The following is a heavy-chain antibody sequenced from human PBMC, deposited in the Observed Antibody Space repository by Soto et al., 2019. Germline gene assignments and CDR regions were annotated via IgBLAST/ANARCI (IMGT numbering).Heavy chain of an antibody. J-gene: IGHJ4*02. V-gene: IGHV3-7*01. Sequence: PGGSLRLSCVASGFPFSNYWMSWVRQAPEKGLEKVANIKQDENEKYYVESEKGLFTISRDNTKNSLYLQMNSLRAEDAAVYYCARDRGGLGYWGQGT. D-gene: IGHD3-16*01. CDR2: IKQDENEK. CDR3: ARDRGGLGY. CDR1: GFPFSNYW.